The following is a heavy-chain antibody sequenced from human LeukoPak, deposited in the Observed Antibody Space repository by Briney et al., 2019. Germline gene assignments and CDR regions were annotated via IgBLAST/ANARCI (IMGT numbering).Heavy chain of an antibody. CDR1: GFTFSSYW. D-gene: IGHD1-26*01. Sequence: GGSLRLSCAASGFTFSSYWMSWVRQAPGKGLEWVASIKQDGSEKYYVDSVKGRFTISRDNAKNSLYLQMNSLRAEDTAVYYCAREKWGAVFDYWGQGTLVTVSS. J-gene: IGHJ4*02. CDR3: AREKWGAVFDY. CDR2: IKQDGSEK. V-gene: IGHV3-7*01.